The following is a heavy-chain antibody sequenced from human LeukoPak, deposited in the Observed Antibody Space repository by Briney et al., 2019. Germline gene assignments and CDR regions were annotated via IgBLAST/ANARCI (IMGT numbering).Heavy chain of an antibody. D-gene: IGHD6-19*01. CDR3: ARAKSVVVTGAGALGY. Sequence: ASVKVSCKASGYTFTSFGINWVRQAPGQGLEWMGWISAYNGNPNYAQKIQDRVTMTTDTSTRTAYIELRSLRSDDTAVYYCARAKSVVVTGAGALGYWGQGTLVTVSS. CDR1: GYTFTSFG. CDR2: ISAYNGNP. V-gene: IGHV1-18*01. J-gene: IGHJ4*02.